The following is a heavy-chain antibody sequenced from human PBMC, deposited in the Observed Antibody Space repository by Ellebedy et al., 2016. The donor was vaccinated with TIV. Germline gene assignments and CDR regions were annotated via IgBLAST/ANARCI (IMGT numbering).Heavy chain of an antibody. J-gene: IGHJ4*02. D-gene: IGHD3-10*01. V-gene: IGHV5-51*01. CDR3: ASAKYYGSGTYAHYLDY. CDR1: GYSFTNYW. Sequence: PGGSLRLSCKGSGYSFTNYWIGWVRQMPGKGLDWMGIIYPGDSDTRYSPSFQGQVTISADKSISTAYLQWSRLKASDTAMYYCASAKYYGSGTYAHYLDYWGQGTLVTVSS. CDR2: IYPGDSDT.